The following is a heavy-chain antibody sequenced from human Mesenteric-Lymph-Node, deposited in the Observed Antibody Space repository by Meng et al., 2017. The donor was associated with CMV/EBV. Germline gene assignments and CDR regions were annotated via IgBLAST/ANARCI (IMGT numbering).Heavy chain of an antibody. CDR3: AKDLVVRGVYYYSAMDA. D-gene: IGHD3-22*01. J-gene: IGHJ6*02. V-gene: IGHV3-30*02. CDR2: IRYDASDT. CDR1: GFTFSSYG. Sequence: GGSLRLSCAASGFTFSSYGMHWVRQAPGKGLEWVAFIRYDASDTYYADSVKGRLTIPRDNSKRTVYLQMNSLRAEDTAVYYCAKDLVVRGVYYYSAMDAWGQGTTVTVSS.